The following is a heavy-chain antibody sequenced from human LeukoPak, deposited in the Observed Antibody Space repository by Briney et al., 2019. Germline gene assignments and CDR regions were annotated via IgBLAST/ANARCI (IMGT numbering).Heavy chain of an antibody. CDR1: GFTFSSYG. Sequence: QAGGSLRLSCAASGFTFSSYGMHWVRQAPGKGLEWVAVVSYDGSNKYYADSVKGRFTISRDNSKNTLYLQMNSLRAEDTAVYCCAKDHYDSSGYYGDWGQGTLVTVSS. J-gene: IGHJ4*02. V-gene: IGHV3-30*18. CDR2: VSYDGSNK. D-gene: IGHD3-22*01. CDR3: AKDHYDSSGYYGD.